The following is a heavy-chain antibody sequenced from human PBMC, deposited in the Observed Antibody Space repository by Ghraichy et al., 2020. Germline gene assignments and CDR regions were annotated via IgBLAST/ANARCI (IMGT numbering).Heavy chain of an antibody. CDR1: GGTFSSYA. CDR2: IIPILGIA. J-gene: IGHJ4*02. D-gene: IGHD6-6*01. V-gene: IGHV1-69*04. Sequence: SVKVSCKASGGTFSSYAISWVRQAPGQGLEWMGRIIPILGIANYAQKFQGRVTITADKSTSTAYMELSSLRSEDTAVYYCASYSSSSPDTFDYWGQGTLVTVSS. CDR3: ASYSSSSPDTFDY.